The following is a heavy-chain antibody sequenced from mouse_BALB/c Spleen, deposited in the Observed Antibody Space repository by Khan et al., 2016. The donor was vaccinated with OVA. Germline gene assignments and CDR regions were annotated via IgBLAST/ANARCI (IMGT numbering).Heavy chain of an antibody. J-gene: IGHJ2*01. CDR2: INPTSGYT. CDR1: GYTFTTYW. V-gene: IGHV1-7*01. Sequence: VQLQESGAELAKPGASVKMSCKASGYTFTTYWMHWVKQRPGQGLEWIGYINPTSGYTDYNDKFKDRATLSADNSSSTAYMQLNSLTSADSAVYYCTRDRIDYWGQGTTLTVAS. CDR3: TRDRIDY.